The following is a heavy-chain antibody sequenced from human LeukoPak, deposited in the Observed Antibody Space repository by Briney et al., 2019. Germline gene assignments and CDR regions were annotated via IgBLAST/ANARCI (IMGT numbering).Heavy chain of an antibody. CDR1: GFTFSDYY. D-gene: IGHD3-22*01. CDR3: ARDKDYYDSGGHAFGI. V-gene: IGHV3-11*05. CDR2: ISSSSSYT. Sequence: PGGSLRLSCAASGFTFSDYYMSWIRQAPGKGLEWVSYISSSSSYTNYADSVKGRFTISRDNAKNSLYLQMNSLRAEDTAVYYCARDKDYYDSGGHAFGIWGQGTMVTVSS. J-gene: IGHJ3*02.